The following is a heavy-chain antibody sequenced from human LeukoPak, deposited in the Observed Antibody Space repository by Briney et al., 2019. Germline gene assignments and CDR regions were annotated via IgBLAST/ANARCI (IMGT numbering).Heavy chain of an antibody. CDR3: AKDRGYSFSRGVY. CDR2: IYDGGFT. D-gene: IGHD5-18*01. Sequence: GGSLRLSCAGSGFTFSNNYMAWVRQAPGKGLEWVSVIYDGGFTAYTDSVKGRFTISRDNSKNTLDLQMNSLRAEDTAVYYCAKDRGYSFSRGVYWGQGTLVTVSS. V-gene: IGHV3-66*01. J-gene: IGHJ4*02. CDR1: GFTFSNNY.